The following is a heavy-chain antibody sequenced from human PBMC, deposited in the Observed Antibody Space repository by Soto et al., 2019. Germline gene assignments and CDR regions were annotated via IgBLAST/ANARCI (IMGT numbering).Heavy chain of an antibody. Sequence: GGSLRLSCAASGFAFSEQYVDWVRQAPGKGLEWVARIRNKANSYGTEYAASVKGRFTISRDDSKNAVYLQMDSLDPEDTALYYCASSWNNPRKLDHWGQGTLVTVSS. CDR1: GFAFSEQY. CDR2: IRNKANSYGT. V-gene: IGHV3-72*01. J-gene: IGHJ4*02. CDR3: ASSWNNPRKLDH. D-gene: IGHD1-1*01.